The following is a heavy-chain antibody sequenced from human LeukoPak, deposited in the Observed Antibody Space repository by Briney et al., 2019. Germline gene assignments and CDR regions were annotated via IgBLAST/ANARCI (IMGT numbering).Heavy chain of an antibody. D-gene: IGHD5-24*01. Sequence: ASVSVSCKASGYTFTSYDINWVRQTTGQGLEWMGWMNPNSGNTGYAQRFQGRVTMTRATSISTAYMELISLTSEDTAVYYCARARDGYDWGQGTLVTVSS. CDR3: ARARDGYD. CDR1: GYTFTSYD. CDR2: MNPNSGNT. V-gene: IGHV1-8*01. J-gene: IGHJ4*02.